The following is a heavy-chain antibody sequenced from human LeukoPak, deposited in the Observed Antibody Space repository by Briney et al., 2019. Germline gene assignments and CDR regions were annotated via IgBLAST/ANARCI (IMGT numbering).Heavy chain of an antibody. CDR3: TRDHVEAGLGYFDY. CDR2: IRSKAYGGTT. D-gene: IGHD5-24*01. CDR1: GFTFGDYA. Sequence: GGSLRLSCTASGFTFGDYAMSWVRQAPGKGLEWVGFIRSKAYGGTTEYAASVKGRFTISRDDSKSIAYLRMNSLKTEDTAVYYCTRDHVEAGLGYFDYWGQGTLVTVSS. J-gene: IGHJ4*02. V-gene: IGHV3-49*04.